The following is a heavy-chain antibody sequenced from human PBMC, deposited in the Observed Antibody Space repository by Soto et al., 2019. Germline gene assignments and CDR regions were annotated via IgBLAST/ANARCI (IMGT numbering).Heavy chain of an antibody. CDR1: GFTFSSYA. CDR2: ISGSGGST. CDR3: AKGEMNSSSWFRNYYMDV. J-gene: IGHJ6*03. V-gene: IGHV3-23*01. Sequence: PGGSLRLSCAASGFTFSSYAMSWVRQAPGKGLEWVSAISGSGGSTYYADSVKGRFTISRDNSKNTLYLQMNSLRAEDTAVYYCAKGEMNSSSWFRNYYMDVWGKGTTVTVSS. D-gene: IGHD6-13*01.